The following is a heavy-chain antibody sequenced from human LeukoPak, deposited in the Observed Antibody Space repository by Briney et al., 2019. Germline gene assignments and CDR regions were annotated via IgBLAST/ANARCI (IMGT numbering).Heavy chain of an antibody. CDR2: INPNSGGT. J-gene: IGHJ3*02. CDR1: GYTFTNYY. Sequence: ASVKVSCKASGYTFTNYYIHWVRQAPGQGLEWMGWINPNSGGTNYAQKFQGRVTMTRDTSISTAYMELSRLRSDDTAVYYCARGTYYYDSSGYRDAFDIWGQGTMVTVSS. CDR3: ARGTYYYDSSGYRDAFDI. V-gene: IGHV1-2*02. D-gene: IGHD3-22*01.